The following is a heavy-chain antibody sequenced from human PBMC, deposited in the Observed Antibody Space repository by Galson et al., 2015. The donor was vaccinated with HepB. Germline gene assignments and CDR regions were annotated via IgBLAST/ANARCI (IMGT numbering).Heavy chain of an antibody. CDR3: ARVRTYYYGSGSYYNNRFVDP. V-gene: IGHV4-34*01. CDR1: GGSFSGYY. Sequence: SETLSLTCAVYGGSFSGYYWSWIRQPPGKGLEWIGEINHSGSTNYNPSLKSRVTISVDTSKNQFSLKLSSVTAADTAVYYCARVRTYYYGSGSYYNNRFVDPWGQGTLVTVSS. J-gene: IGHJ5*02. D-gene: IGHD3-10*01. CDR2: INHSGST.